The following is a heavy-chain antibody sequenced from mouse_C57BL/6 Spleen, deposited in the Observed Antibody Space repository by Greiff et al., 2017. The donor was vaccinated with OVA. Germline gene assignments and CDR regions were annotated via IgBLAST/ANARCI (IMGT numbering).Heavy chain of an antibody. CDR1: GYAFSSSW. CDR3: ARYTITTVVATADYYAMDY. D-gene: IGHD1-1*01. J-gene: IGHJ4*01. CDR2: IYPGDGDT. Sequence: VQLQQSGPELVKPGASVKISCKASGYAFSSSWMNWVKQRPGKGLEWIGRIYPGDGDTNYNGKFKGKATLTADKSSSTAYMQLSSLTSEDSAVYFCARYTITTVVATADYYAMDYWGQGTSVTVSS. V-gene: IGHV1-82*01.